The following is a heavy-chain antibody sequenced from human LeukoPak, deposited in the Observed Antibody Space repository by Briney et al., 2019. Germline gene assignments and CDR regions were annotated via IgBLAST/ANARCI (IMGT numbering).Heavy chain of an antibody. D-gene: IGHD2-21*02. J-gene: IGHJ4*02. V-gene: IGHV4-30-4*01. Sequence: SQTLSLTCTVSGRSISIGDYYWSWIRQPPGKGLEWIGYTYYSGSTYYNPSLKSRVTISVGTSKNQFSLKLSSVTAADTAVYYCARFVVVTATDYFDYWGQGTLVTVSS. CDR3: ARFVVVTATDYFDY. CDR2: TYYSGST. CDR1: GRSISIGDYY.